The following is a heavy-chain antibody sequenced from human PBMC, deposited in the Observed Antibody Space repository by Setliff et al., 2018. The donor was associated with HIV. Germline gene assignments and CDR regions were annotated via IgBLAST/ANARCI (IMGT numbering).Heavy chain of an antibody. CDR1: GYTFTSYD. D-gene: IGHD3-22*01. Sequence: GASVKVSCKASGYTFTSYDINWVRQATGQGLEWMGWMNPNSGNTGYAQKLQRRVTMTRDAAISTAYMEPNTLKFEDTAVYYCARARRESYDRGRRNHYYIDVWGKGTTVTVSS. V-gene: IGHV1-8*02. CDR3: ARARRESYDRGRRNHYYIDV. J-gene: IGHJ6*03. CDR2: MNPNSGNT.